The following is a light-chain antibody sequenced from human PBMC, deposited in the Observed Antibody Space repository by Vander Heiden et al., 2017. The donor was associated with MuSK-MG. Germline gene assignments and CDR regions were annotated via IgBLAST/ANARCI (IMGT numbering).Light chain of an antibody. CDR1: QSVDNY. J-gene: IGKJ5*01. CDR2: GIS. V-gene: IGKV3-11*01. CDR3: LQRTNWPPS. Sequence: EIVLTQSPANLSLSPGERATLSCRASQSVDNYLTWFQQKLGQPPRLLIYGISNRATGIPARFSGSGSGTAFTLTISSLEPEDVAVYYCLQRTNWPPSFGQGTRLDIK.